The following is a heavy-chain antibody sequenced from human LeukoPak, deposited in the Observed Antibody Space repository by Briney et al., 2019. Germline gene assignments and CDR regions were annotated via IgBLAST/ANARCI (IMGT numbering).Heavy chain of an antibody. V-gene: IGHV4-39*02. CDR3: AREDIVVVPAAIRSPGNWFDP. D-gene: IGHD2-2*01. CDR1: GDSISSSSYY. J-gene: IGHJ5*02. CDR2: IYYSGST. Sequence: SETLSLTCTVSGDSISSSSYYWGWIRQPPGKGLEWIGSIYYSGSTYYNPSLKSRVTISVDTSKNQFSLKLSSVTAADTAVYYCAREDIVVVPAAIRSPGNWFDPWGQGTLVTVSS.